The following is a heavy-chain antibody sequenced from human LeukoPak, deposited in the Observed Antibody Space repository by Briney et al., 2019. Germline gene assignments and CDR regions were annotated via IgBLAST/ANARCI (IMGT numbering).Heavy chain of an antibody. CDR1: GYTFTSFG. V-gene: IGHV1-18*01. CDR3: ATLRAGRGYSLSFGVDYYGMDV. Sequence: ASVKVSCKASGYTFTSFGISWVRQAPGQGLEWMGWISAYNGNTHYAQKLQGRVTMTTDTSTSTAYMELSSLRSEDTAVYYCATLRAGRGYSLSFGVDYYGMDVWGQGTTVTVSS. CDR2: ISAYNGNT. J-gene: IGHJ6*02. D-gene: IGHD5-18*01.